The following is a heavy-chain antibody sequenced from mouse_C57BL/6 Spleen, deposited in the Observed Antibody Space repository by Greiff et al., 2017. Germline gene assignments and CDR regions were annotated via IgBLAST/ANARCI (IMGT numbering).Heavy chain of an antibody. CDR2: INPNNGGT. V-gene: IGHV1-26*01. CDR3: ADYGNYGYFDV. J-gene: IGHJ1*03. D-gene: IGHD2-1*01. Sequence: DVKLQQSGPELVKPGASVKISCKASGYTFTDYYMNWVKQSHGKSLEWIGDINPNNGGTSYNQKFKGKATLTVDKSSSTAYMELRSLTSEDSAVYYCADYGNYGYFDVWGTGTTVTVSS. CDR1: GYTFTDYY.